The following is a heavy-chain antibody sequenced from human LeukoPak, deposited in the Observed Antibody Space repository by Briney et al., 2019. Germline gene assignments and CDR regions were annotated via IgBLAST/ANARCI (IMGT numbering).Heavy chain of an antibody. Sequence: ASVKVSCKASGYTFTSYGISWVRQAPGQGLEWMGGIIPIFGTANYAQKFQGRVTITADESTSTAYMELSSLRSEDTAVYYCAQLRFHYYGMDVWGQGTTVTVSS. CDR1: GYTFTSYG. D-gene: IGHD3-16*01. V-gene: IGHV1-69*13. CDR2: IIPIFGTA. CDR3: AQLRFHYYGMDV. J-gene: IGHJ6*02.